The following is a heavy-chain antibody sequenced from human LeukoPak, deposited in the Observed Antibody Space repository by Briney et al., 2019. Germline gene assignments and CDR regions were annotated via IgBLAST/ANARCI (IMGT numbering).Heavy chain of an antibody. CDR2: INSDGSST. J-gene: IGHJ4*02. D-gene: IGHD3-22*01. Sequence: GGSLRLSCAASGFTFSSYWMHWVRQAPGKGLVWVSRINSDGSSTSYADSVKGRFTISRDNAKNMLYLQMNSLRAEDTAVYYCARAREGGYPLTSYYFDYWGQGTLVTVSS. V-gene: IGHV3-74*01. CDR1: GFTFSSYW. CDR3: ARAREGGYPLTSYYFDY.